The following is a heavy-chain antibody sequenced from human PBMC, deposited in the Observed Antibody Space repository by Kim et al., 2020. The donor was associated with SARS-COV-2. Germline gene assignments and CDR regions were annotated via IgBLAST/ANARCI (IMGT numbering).Heavy chain of an antibody. CDR3: ARLVRY. V-gene: IGHV4-39*01. Sequence: YYSGSTYYNPSLKSQVPISVDTSKNQFSLKLRSVTAADTAVYYCARLVRYWGQGTLVTVSS. J-gene: IGHJ4*02. D-gene: IGHD2-21*01. CDR2: YYSGST.